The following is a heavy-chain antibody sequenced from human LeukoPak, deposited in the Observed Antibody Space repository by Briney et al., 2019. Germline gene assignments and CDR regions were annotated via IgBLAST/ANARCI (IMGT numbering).Heavy chain of an antibody. CDR2: INHSGST. J-gene: IGHJ6*03. CDR1: GGSFSGYY. CDR3: ARGYVLRFLEWLSSYYYMDV. D-gene: IGHD3-3*01. V-gene: IGHV4-34*01. Sequence: PSETLSLTCAVYGGSFSGYYRSWIRQPPGKGLEWIGEINHSGSTNYNPSLKSRVTISVDTSKNQFSLKLSSVTAADTAVYYCARGYVLRFLEWLSSYYYMDVWGKGTTVTVSS.